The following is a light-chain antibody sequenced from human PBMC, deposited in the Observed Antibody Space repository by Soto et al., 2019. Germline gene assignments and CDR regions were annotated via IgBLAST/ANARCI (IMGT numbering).Light chain of an antibody. CDR1: QNIRSW. J-gene: IGKJ5*01. CDR3: EQVNSFPIT. Sequence: DIQFTQSPSSVSASLGDRVTITCGASQNIRSWLAWFQQKPGKAPKLLVYAASNLQNGVPSRFSGSGSGTEYTLTISSLQPEDFATYYCEQVNSFPITYGQGTRLEI. V-gene: IGKV1-12*01. CDR2: AAS.